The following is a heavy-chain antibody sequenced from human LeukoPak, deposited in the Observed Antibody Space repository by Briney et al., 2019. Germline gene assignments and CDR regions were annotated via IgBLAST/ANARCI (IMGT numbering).Heavy chain of an antibody. J-gene: IGHJ4*02. Sequence: ASVKVSCKASGYTFTSYYMHWVRQAPGQGLEWMGIINPSGGSTSYAQKFQGRVTMTRDTSTSTVYMELSSLRSEDTAVYYCARDRDPLCSTSPDGYFDYWGQGTLVTVSS. CDR1: GYTFTSYY. CDR2: INPSGGST. V-gene: IGHV1-46*01. D-gene: IGHD2-2*01. CDR3: ARDRDPLCSTSPDGYFDY.